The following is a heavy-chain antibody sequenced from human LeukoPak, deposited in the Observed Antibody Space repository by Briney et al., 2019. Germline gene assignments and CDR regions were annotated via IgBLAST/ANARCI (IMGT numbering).Heavy chain of an antibody. CDR2: IKVYGDTT. J-gene: IGHJ4*02. CDR3: ARTITGMGDGY. D-gene: IGHD1-20*01. Sequence: ASVKVSCKASGNTFTSFHIHWVRQAPGQGLEYMGIIKVYGDTTIYAQRFQGRITMTRDTSTSTVYMELRSLRSDDTAVYYCARTITGMGDGYWGQGTLVTVSS. CDR1: GNTFTSFH. V-gene: IGHV1-46*01.